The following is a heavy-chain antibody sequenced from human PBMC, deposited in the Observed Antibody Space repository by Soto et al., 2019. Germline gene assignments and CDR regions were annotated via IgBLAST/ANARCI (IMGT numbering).Heavy chain of an antibody. CDR3: AKPFSPFRTSYIDY. J-gene: IGHJ4*02. V-gene: IGHV3-11*01. CDR2: ISDDGYTI. Sequence: PGGSLRLSCATSGFTFSDFYMSWVRQAPGKGPEWVSYISDDGYTIYYADSVKGRFTISKDNAENSLYLQMNNLRAEDTAVYYCAKPFSPFRTSYIDYWAQGTLVTVS. D-gene: IGHD3-9*01. CDR1: GFTFSDFY.